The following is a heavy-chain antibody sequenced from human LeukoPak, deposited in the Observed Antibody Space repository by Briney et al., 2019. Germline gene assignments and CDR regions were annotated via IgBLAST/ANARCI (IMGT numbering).Heavy chain of an antibody. Sequence: GGSLRLSCAASGFTFSNYWMHWVRQDPGKGLVWVSFINPDGSTTNYADSVKGRFTIPRDNAKNALYLQMKSLRAEDTAVYYCAKDLHYGSADYWGQGTLVTVSS. J-gene: IGHJ4*02. CDR2: INPDGSTT. D-gene: IGHD3-10*01. CDR1: GFTFSNYW. CDR3: AKDLHYGSADY. V-gene: IGHV3-74*01.